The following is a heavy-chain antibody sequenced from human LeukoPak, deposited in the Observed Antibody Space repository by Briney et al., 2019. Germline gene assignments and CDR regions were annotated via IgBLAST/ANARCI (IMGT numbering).Heavy chain of an antibody. CDR1: GGSISSYY. CDR3: ARLALGYCSGGSCYSVSGFDP. V-gene: IGHV4-59*08. D-gene: IGHD2-15*01. J-gene: IGHJ5*02. Sequence: PSETLSLTCTVSGGSISSYYWSWIRQPPGKGLEWIGYTYYSGSTNYNPSLKSRVTISVDTSKNQFSLKLNSVTAADTAVYYCARLALGYCSGGSCYSVSGFDPWGQGTLVTVSS. CDR2: TYYSGST.